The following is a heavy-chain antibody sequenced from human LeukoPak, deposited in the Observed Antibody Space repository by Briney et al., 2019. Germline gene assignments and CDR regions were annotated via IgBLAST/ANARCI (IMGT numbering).Heavy chain of an antibody. CDR3: AVDNRDL. CDR2: IYTSGNT. CDR1: GGSVSSYY. D-gene: IGHD2-2*01. V-gene: IGHV4-4*07. Sequence: PSQTLSLTCTVSGGSVSSYYWSWIRQAPGKGLECIGRIYTSGNTNYNPSLKSRVTISVDKSKNHISLKLISVTAVHTGMYYCAVDNRDLWGQGTLVTVSS. J-gene: IGHJ4*02.